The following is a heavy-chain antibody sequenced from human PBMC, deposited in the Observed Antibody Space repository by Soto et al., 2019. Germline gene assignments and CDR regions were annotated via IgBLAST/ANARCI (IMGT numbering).Heavy chain of an antibody. CDR3: ARAEVDY. CDR2: MTSDGRTT. CDR1: GFTFGNYW. Sequence: EGSLRLSCAASGFTFGNYWMHWVRQAPGKGPEWVSRMTSDGRTTQYADSVKGRFTVSRDNAKNTLYLQMNSLRAEDTAVYYCARAEVDYWGPGTLVTVSS. V-gene: IGHV3-74*03. J-gene: IGHJ4*02.